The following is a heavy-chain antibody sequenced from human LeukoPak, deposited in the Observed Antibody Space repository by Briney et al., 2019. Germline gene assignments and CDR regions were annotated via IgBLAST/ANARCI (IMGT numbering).Heavy chain of an antibody. Sequence: GGSLRLSCAASGFTFSSYSMNWVRQAPGKGLEWVSSISSSSYIYYADSVKGRFTISRDNAKNSLYLQMNSLRAEDTAVYYCARVSYYDSSGYHYYYYYMDVWGKGTTVTVSS. D-gene: IGHD3-22*01. CDR3: ARVSYYDSSGYHYYYYYMDV. CDR1: GFTFSSYS. J-gene: IGHJ6*03. CDR2: ISSSSYI. V-gene: IGHV3-21*01.